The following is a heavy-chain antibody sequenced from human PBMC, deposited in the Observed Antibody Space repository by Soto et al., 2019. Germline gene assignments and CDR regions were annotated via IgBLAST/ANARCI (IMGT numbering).Heavy chain of an antibody. J-gene: IGHJ4*02. V-gene: IGHV4-34*01. D-gene: IGHD1-1*01. CDR2: INHIGST. CDR1: GWSFSGYY. CDR3: ARGRGNWNPLFDD. Sequence: SETLSLTCAVYGWSFSGYYWSWIRQPPGKGLEWIGEINHIGSTNYNPSLKSLVTISVDPSKNQFSLQLSSVTAADTALYYCARGRGNWNPLFDDWGQGTLV.